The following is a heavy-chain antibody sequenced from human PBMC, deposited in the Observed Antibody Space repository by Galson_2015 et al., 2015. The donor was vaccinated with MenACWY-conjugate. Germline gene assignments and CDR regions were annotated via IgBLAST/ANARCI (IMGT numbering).Heavy chain of an antibody. J-gene: IGHJ6*02. CDR1: GFTFSNYG. Sequence: SLRLSCAASGFTFSNYGMHWVRQAPGKGLEWVAVIWYDGSNRYYVDSVKGRFTISRDNSKNIVYLQMNSLRAEDTAVYYCARHSLMTTATRGGWDVWGQGTTVTVSS. D-gene: IGHD4-11*01. CDR2: IWYDGSNR. V-gene: IGHV3-33*01. CDR3: ARHSLMTTATRGGWDV.